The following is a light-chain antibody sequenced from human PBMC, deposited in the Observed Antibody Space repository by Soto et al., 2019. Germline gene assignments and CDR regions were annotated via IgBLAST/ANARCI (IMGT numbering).Light chain of an antibody. CDR1: QSISSW. Sequence: DIQMTQPPSTLSASVGDRVTITCRASQSISSWLAWYQQKPGKAPKLLIYDASSLESGVPSRFSGSGSGTEFTLTISSLQPDDFATYYCQQYNRYWTFGQGTKVDI. V-gene: IGKV1-5*01. CDR2: DAS. J-gene: IGKJ1*01. CDR3: QQYNRYWT.